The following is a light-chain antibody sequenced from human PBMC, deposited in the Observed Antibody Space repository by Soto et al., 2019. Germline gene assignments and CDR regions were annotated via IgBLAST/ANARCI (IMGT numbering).Light chain of an antibody. J-gene: IGKJ1*01. CDR2: GIS. V-gene: IGKV3-20*01. CDR1: QSVSSSY. Sequence: EIVLTQLPGSLSLSPGERATLSCRASQSVSSSYLAWYQQKPGQAPRLLMYGISSRATGIPDRFSGSGSGTDFTLTISKLEPEDFAVYNCQQYGNSPRTFGQGTKV. CDR3: QQYGNSPRT.